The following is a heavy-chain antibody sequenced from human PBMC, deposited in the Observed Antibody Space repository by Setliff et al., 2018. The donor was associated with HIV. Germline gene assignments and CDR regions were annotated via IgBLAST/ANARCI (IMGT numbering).Heavy chain of an antibody. J-gene: IGHJ4*02. CDR1: GGSFNDYF. V-gene: IGHV4-34*01. Sequence: SETLSLTCAVYGGSFNDYFWSWIRQPPGKGLEWVGAINHGGSTNFTPSLKSRVSISVDTSKNQFSLRLSSVTAADTAVYYCARERDARGIQLWLPYFDYWGQGTLVTVSS. CDR3: ARERDARGIQLWLPYFDY. CDR2: INHGGST. D-gene: IGHD5-18*01.